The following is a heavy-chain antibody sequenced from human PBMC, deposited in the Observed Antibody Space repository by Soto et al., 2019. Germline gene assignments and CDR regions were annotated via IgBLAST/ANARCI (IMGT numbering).Heavy chain of an antibody. CDR3: AKGYDFWSGSAYYYYGMDV. V-gene: IGHV3-23*01. D-gene: IGHD3-3*01. CDR1: GFTFSSYA. Sequence: PGGSLRLSCAACGFTFSSYAMTWVRQAPGKGLEWVSAISSSGGSTYYADSVKGRFTISRDNSKNTLYLQMNSLRAEDTAVYYCAKGYDFWSGSAYYYYGMDVWGQGTTVTVSS. J-gene: IGHJ6*02. CDR2: ISSSGGST.